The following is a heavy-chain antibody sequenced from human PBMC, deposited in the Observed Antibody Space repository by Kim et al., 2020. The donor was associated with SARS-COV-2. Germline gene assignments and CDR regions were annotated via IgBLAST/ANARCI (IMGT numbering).Heavy chain of an antibody. CDR3: ARRVYGSGVF. D-gene: IGHD3-10*01. J-gene: IGHJ4*02. CDR2: SY. V-gene: IGHV4-39*01. Sequence: SYYYNPSLKDRVNIFVDKSKNQFSLNLSSVTAADTAVYYCARRVYGSGVFWGQGTLVTVSS.